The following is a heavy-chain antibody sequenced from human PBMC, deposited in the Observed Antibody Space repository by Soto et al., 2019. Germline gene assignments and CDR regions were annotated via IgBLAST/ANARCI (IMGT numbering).Heavy chain of an antibody. CDR3: ARDLGHCLGGICSSVFDY. CDR1: GFFFGSNY. V-gene: IGHV3-7*01. J-gene: IGHJ4*02. D-gene: IGHD2-15*01. CDR2: INQDGSEQ. Sequence: PGGSLRLSCAASGFFFGSNYMHWVRQAPGRGLEWVANINQDGSEQNYVDSLKGRFTISRDNAKNSLYLQMNGLRVEDTAVYYCARDLGHCLGGICSSVFDYWGPGTLVTVSS.